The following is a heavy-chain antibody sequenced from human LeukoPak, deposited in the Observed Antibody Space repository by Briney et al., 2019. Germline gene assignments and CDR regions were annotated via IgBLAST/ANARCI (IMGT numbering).Heavy chain of an antibody. CDR3: AKESIVVVTAPDY. J-gene: IGHJ4*02. V-gene: IGHV3-23*01. CDR2: ISGSGGST. D-gene: IGHD2-21*02. CDR1: GFTFSSYA. Sequence: GGSLRLSCAASGFTFSSYAMSWVRQAPGKGLKWVSAISGSGGSTYYADSVKGRFTISRDNSKTPLYLQMNSLRAEDTAVYYCAKESIVVVTAPDYWGQGTLVTVSS.